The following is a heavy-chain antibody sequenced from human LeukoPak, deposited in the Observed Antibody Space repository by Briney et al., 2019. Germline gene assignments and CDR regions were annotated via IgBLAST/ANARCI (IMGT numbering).Heavy chain of an antibody. Sequence: SETLSLTCAVYGGSFSDYYWTWIGQSPGKGLEWIGEINHSGNTKYNPSLKSRVTISVDTSKNQFSLNLSSVTAADTALYYCTFRGGWNAFDTWGQGTMVTVSS. D-gene: IGHD3-10*01. J-gene: IGHJ3*02. V-gene: IGHV4-34*01. CDR3: TFRGGWNAFDT. CDR1: GGSFSDYY. CDR2: INHSGNT.